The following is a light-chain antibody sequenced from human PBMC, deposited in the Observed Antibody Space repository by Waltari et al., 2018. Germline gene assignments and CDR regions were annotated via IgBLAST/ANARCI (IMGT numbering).Light chain of an antibody. V-gene: IGKV1-12*01. J-gene: IGKJ4*01. CDR3: QQANTLPPT. Sequence: DIQMTQSPSSVSASVGDRVTITCRARQNIYNYLAWYQQKPGEAPNLLIYTASSLQSGVPSRFSGSGYGTDFTLTITSLQPEDFATYYCQQANTLPPTFGGGTKVEIK. CDR2: TAS. CDR1: QNIYNY.